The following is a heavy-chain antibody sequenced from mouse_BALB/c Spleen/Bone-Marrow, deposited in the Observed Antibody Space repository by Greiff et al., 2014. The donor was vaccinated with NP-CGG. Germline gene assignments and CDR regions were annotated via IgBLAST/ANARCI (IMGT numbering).Heavy chain of an antibody. Sequence: QVQLQQSGPGLVAPSQSLSITCTVSGFPLTNYGVHWVRQPPGKGLEWLGVIWADGSTNYNSALMSRLSISKDNSKSQVFFKMNSLQTDDTAMYYCARITTATGAMDYWGQGTSVTVSS. J-gene: IGHJ4*01. CDR3: ARITTATGAMDY. D-gene: IGHD1-2*01. CDR2: IWADGST. V-gene: IGHV2-9*02. CDR1: GFPLTNYG.